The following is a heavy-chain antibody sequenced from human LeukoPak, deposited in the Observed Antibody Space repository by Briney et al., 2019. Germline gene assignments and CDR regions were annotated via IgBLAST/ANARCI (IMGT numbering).Heavy chain of an antibody. V-gene: IGHV1-18*01. J-gene: IGHJ3*02. Sequence: ASVKLSCKASGYTFRQYSISWVRQAPGKGFEWMGWVSPSHTTRVYAQEFKGRVTMTADTYTDTVYMELMSLRFDDTAVYFCARDYILPLETDNGDGFAIWGQGTVVTVSS. CDR1: GYTFRQYS. D-gene: IGHD3-3*02. CDR3: ARDYILPLETDNGDGFAI. CDR2: VSPSHTTR.